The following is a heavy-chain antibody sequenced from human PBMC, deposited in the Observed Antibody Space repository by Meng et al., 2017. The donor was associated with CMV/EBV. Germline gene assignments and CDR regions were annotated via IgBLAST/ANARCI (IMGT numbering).Heavy chain of an antibody. V-gene: IGHV4-34*01. D-gene: IGHD3-22*01. CDR1: GGSFSGYY. CDR2: INHSGST. CDR3: ARVWDSGWDY. J-gene: IGHJ4*02. Sequence: QVQLQQWGAGLLTPSEPLSLTCAVYGGSFSGYYWSWIRQPPGKGLEWIGEINHSGSTNYNPSLKSRVTISVDTSKNQFSLKLSSVTAADTAVYYCARVWDSGWDYWGQGTLVTAPQ.